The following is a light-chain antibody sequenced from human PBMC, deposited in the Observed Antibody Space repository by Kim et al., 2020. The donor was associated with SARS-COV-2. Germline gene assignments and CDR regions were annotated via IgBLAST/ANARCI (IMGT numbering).Light chain of an antibody. CDR1: SSDVGGYNY. J-gene: IGLJ2*01. CDR3: CSYAGSYTLV. CDR2: DVS. Sequence: GQSVTISCTGTSSDVGGYNYVSWYQQHPGKAPKLMIYDVSKQPSGVPDRFSGSKSGNTASLTISGLQAEDEADYYCCSYAGSYTLVFGGGTQLTVL. V-gene: IGLV2-11*01.